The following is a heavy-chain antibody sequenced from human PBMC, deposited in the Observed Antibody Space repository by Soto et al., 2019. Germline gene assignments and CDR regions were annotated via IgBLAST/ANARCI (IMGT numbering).Heavy chain of an antibody. CDR3: ARHMRAVASPLGY. CDR1: GGSFSNTIYY. J-gene: IGHJ4*02. D-gene: IGHD6-19*01. V-gene: IGHV4-39*01. CDR2: IYYNGNA. Sequence: SETLSLTCSVSGGSFSNTIYYWAWVRQPPGKGLEWIGSIYYNGNAFYNPSLKSRVTISVDSSKSQFSLKVTSVTAADTAVYYCARHMRAVASPLGYWGRGALVTVSS.